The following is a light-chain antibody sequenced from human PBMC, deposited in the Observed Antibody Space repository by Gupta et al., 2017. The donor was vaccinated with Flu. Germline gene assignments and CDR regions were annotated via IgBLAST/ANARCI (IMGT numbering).Light chain of an antibody. J-gene: IGLJ3*02. CDR1: SSDVGSYNL. CDR2: EGS. CDR3: CSYEGSSTPLWV. V-gene: IGLV2-23*01. Sequence: SALTQPASESGSPGQSDTISCTGTSSDVGSYNLIAWYQQQPGKAPKLMIYEGSKRPSGVSNRFSGSKSGNTASLTISGRQAEDEADYYCCSYEGSSTPLWVFGVGTKLTVL.